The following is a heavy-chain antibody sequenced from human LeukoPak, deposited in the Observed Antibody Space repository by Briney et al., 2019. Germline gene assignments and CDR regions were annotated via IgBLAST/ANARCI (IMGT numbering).Heavy chain of an antibody. V-gene: IGHV3-7*01. CDR2: IKQDGSEK. D-gene: IGHD3-22*01. J-gene: IGHJ4*02. CDR3: ARTYYYDSSGYYRY. CDR1: GFTFSSYW. Sequence: GGSLRLSCAASGFTFSSYWMSWVRQAPGKGLEWVANIKQDGSEKYYVDSVKGRFTISRDNAKNSLYLQMNSLRAEDTAVYYCARTYYYDSSGYYRYWGRGTLVTVSS.